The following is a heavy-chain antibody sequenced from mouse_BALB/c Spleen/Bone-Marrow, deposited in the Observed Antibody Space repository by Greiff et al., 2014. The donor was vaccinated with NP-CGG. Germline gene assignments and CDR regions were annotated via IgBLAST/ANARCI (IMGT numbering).Heavy chain of an antibody. CDR1: GYTFTSYW. CDR3: AREGSRLRGYFDV. J-gene: IGHJ1*01. Sequence: LEESGAELVKPGASVKLSCKASGYTFTSYWIQWVKQRPGQGLGWIGEIFPGTGTTYYNEKFKGKATLTIDTSSSTAYMQLSSLTYEDSAVYFCAREGSRLRGYFDVWGAGTTVTVSS. V-gene: IGHV1S132*01. D-gene: IGHD1-1*01. CDR2: IFPGTGTT.